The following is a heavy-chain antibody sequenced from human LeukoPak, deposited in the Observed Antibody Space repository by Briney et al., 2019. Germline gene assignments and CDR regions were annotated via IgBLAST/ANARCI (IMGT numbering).Heavy chain of an antibody. CDR1: GGSISSYY. D-gene: IGHD3-16*01. Sequence: PSETLSLTCTVPGGSISSYYWSWIRQPPGKGLEWIGDIYYSGYTNYNPSLKSRVTISVDTSKNQFSLKLRSVTAADTAVYYCARETSQKGAHYMDVWGKGTTVTISS. V-gene: IGHV4-59*01. J-gene: IGHJ6*03. CDR3: ARETSQKGAHYMDV. CDR2: IYYSGYT.